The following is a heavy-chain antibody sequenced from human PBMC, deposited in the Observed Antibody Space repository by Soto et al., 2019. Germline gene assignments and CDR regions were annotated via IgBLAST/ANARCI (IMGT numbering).Heavy chain of an antibody. V-gene: IGHV4-30-2*01. J-gene: IGHJ5*02. CDR1: GGSISSGGYS. D-gene: IGHD3-10*01. CDR2: IYHSGST. CDR3: ARVHNYYGSGSYYKADTNWFDP. Sequence: SETLSLTCAVSGGSISSGGYSWSWIRQPPGKGLEWIGYIYHSGSTYYNPSLKSRVTISVDRSKNQFSLKLSSVTAADTAVYYCARVHNYYGSGSYYKADTNWFDPWGQGTLVTVSS.